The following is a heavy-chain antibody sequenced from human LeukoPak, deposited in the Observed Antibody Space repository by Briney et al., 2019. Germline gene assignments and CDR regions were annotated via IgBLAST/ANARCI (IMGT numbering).Heavy chain of an antibody. D-gene: IGHD3-10*01. CDR1: GDIVSSNSAA. V-gene: IGHV6-1*01. Sequence: SQTLSLTCAISGDIVSSNSAAWSWIRRSPSRGLEWLGRTYYRSKWYNDYAVSVKSRITINPDTSKNQFSLQLNSVTPEDTAVYYCALMVQGVVRYWGQGTLVTVSS. CDR3: ALMVQGVVRY. J-gene: IGHJ4*02. CDR2: TYYRSKWYN.